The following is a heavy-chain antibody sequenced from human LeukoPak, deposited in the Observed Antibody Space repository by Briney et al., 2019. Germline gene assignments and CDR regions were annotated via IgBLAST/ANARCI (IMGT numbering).Heavy chain of an antibody. CDR3: AKDLSSSWYRNFDY. CDR2: ISGSGGST. CDR1: GFTFSSYA. Sequence: GGSLRLSCATSGFTFSSYAMSWVRQAPGKGLEWVSAISGSGGSTYYADSVKGRFTISRDNSKNTLYLQMNSLRAEDTAVYYCAKDLSSSWYRNFDYWGQGTLVTVSS. J-gene: IGHJ4*02. D-gene: IGHD6-13*01. V-gene: IGHV3-23*01.